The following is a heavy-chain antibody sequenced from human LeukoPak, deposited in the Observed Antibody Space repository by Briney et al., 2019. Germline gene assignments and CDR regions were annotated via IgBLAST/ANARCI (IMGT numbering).Heavy chain of an antibody. V-gene: IGHV3-11*04. D-gene: IGHD3-22*01. J-gene: IGHJ4*02. CDR1: GFTVSSNY. CDR3: ATGITMIVEYLTSLGFDY. Sequence: GGSLRLSCAASGFTVSSNYMSWVRQAPGKGLEWVSYISSSGSTIYYADSVKGRFTISRDNAKNSLYLQMNSLRAEDTAVYYCATGITMIVEYLTSLGFDYWGQGTLVTVSS. CDR2: ISSSGSTI.